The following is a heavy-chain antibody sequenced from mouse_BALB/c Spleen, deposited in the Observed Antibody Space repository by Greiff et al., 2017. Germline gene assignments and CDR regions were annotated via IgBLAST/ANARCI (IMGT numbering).Heavy chain of an antibody. CDR1: GFNIKDTY. V-gene: IGHV14-3*02. J-gene: IGHJ2*01. D-gene: IGHD2-4*01. CDR2: IDPANGNT. CDR3: ARCDYGGYFDY. Sequence: VQLQQSGAELVKPGASVKLSCTASGFNIKDTYMHWVKQRPEQGLEWIGRIDPANGNTKYDPKFQGKATITADTSSNTAYLQLSSLTSEDTAVYYCARCDYGGYFDYWGQGTTLTVSS.